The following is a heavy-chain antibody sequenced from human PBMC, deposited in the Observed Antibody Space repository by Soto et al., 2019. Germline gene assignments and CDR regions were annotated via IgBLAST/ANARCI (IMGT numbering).Heavy chain of an antibody. CDR3: ARSQTTVTSYDY. D-gene: IGHD4-17*01. CDR2: ISYSGST. Sequence: SSETLSLTCTVSGASITTYYWSWIRQPPGKGLEWIGYISYSGSTDYNPSLKSRVTISVDRSKNQFSLKLSSVTAADTAVYYCARSQTTVTSYDYWGQGTLVTSPQ. CDR1: GASITTYY. V-gene: IGHV4-59*12. J-gene: IGHJ4*02.